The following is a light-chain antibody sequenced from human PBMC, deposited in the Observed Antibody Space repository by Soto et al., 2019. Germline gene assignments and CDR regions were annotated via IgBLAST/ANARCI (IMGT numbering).Light chain of an antibody. Sequence: QSVLTQFASVSGSPGQSITISCTGTSSDVGAYNYVSWFQQHPGKAPKLMIYEVTNRPSGVSNRFSGSKSGNTASLTIAGLQAEDEADYYCTSYTSRSTWMFGGGTKLTVL. J-gene: IGLJ3*02. CDR1: SSDVGAYNY. CDR2: EVT. V-gene: IGLV2-14*01. CDR3: TSYTSRSTWM.